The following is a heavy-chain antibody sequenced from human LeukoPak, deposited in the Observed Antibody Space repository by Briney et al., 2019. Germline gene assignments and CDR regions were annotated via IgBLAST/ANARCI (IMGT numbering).Heavy chain of an antibody. V-gene: IGHV3-53*01. D-gene: IGHD2-2*02. J-gene: IGHJ6*03. CDR1: GFTVSSNY. CDR2: IYSGGRT. CDR3: ARVPLEFCSSTSCYRYYYIDV. Sequence: GGSLRLSCAASGFTVSSNYMSWVRQAPGKGLEWVSVIYSGGRTYYADSVKGRFTISMDNSKNPLYLQMNSLRAEDTAVYYCARVPLEFCSSTSCYRYYYIDVWGKGTTVTVSS.